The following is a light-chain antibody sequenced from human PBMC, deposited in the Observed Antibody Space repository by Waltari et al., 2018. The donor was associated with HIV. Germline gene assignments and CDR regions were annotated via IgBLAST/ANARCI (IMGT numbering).Light chain of an antibody. CDR3: QAWDSYTAL. V-gene: IGLV3-1*01. CDR1: NLGERY. J-gene: IGLJ2*01. Sequence: SFELTQPPSVSVSPGQTADISCSGDNLGERYACWYQQRPGQSPVLVIYQDNKRPSGIPERFSGSNSGNTATLTISGTQAMDEADYYCQAWDSYTALFGGGTKLTVL. CDR2: QDN.